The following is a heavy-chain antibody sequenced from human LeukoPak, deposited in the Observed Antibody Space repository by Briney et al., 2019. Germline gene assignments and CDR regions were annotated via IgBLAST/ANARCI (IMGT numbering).Heavy chain of an antibody. J-gene: IGHJ4*02. Sequence: SVKVSCKASGFTFTSSAMQWVRQARGQRLEWIGWIVVGSGNTNYAQKFQERVTITRDMSTSTAYMELTSLRSEDTAVYYCAADLNYHDSSGSGDYWGQGTLVTVSS. CDR3: AADLNYHDSSGSGDY. D-gene: IGHD3-22*01. CDR2: IVVGSGNT. V-gene: IGHV1-58*02. CDR1: GFTFTSSA.